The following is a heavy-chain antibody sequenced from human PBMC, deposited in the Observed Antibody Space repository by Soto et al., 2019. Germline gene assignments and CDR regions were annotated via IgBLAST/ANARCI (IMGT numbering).Heavy chain of an antibody. J-gene: IGHJ4*02. CDR1: GYTFTSYA. V-gene: IGHV1-3*01. CDR3: ARSQAVAGWVRIDY. D-gene: IGHD6-19*01. CDR2: INAGNGNT. Sequence: ASVKVSCKASGYTFTSYAMHWVRQAPGQRLEWMGWINAGNGNTKYSQKFQGRVTITRDTSASTAYMELSSLRSEDTAVYYCARSQAVAGWVRIDYWGQGTLVTVSS.